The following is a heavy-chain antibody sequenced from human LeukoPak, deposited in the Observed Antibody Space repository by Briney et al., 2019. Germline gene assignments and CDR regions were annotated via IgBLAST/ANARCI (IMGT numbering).Heavy chain of an antibody. Sequence: GGSLRLSCAASGFTFSSYCMSWVRQAPGKGLEWVANIKQDGSEKYYVDSVKGRFAISRDNAKNSLYLQMNSLRAEDSAVYYCARVPGYSSSWFDPWGQGTLVTVCS. V-gene: IGHV3-7*04. CDR3: ARVPGYSSSWFDP. J-gene: IGHJ5*02. CDR2: IKQDGSEK. D-gene: IGHD6-13*01. CDR1: GFTFSSYC.